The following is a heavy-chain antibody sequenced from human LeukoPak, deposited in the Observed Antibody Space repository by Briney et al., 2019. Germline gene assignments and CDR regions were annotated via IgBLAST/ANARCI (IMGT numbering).Heavy chain of an antibody. Sequence: SETLSLTCTVSGYSISSGYFWGWIRQPPGKGLEWIGTIYNSGSTYYNASLESRVTISVDTSKNQFSLKLSSVTAADTAVYYCARAAAAALTFDPWGQGTLVTVSS. CDR3: ARAAAAALTFDP. CDR2: IYNSGST. D-gene: IGHD6-13*01. CDR1: GYSISSGYF. V-gene: IGHV4-38-2*02. J-gene: IGHJ5*02.